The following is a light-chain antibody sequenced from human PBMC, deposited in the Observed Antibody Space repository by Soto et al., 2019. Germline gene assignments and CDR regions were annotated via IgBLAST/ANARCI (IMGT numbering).Light chain of an antibody. J-gene: IGKJ1*01. Sequence: DIQMTQSPYTLSASVGDRVTITCRASQSISSWLAWYQQKPGKAPKLLMYKASILESGVPSRFSGSGSGTEFTLTISSPQAYDFATYYCHQYNTFPWTFGQGTKVEIK. CDR3: HQYNTFPWT. CDR1: QSISSW. CDR2: KAS. V-gene: IGKV1-5*03.